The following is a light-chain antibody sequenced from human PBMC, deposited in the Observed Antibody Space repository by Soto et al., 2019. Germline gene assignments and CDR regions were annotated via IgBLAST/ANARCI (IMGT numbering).Light chain of an antibody. Sequence: QSVLTQPPSVSGAPGQRVTFSCSESNSNIGAGSDVHWYQHLSGTAPKLLISNNNNRPSGVPERFSASKSGSSASLAITGLQAEDEADYDCLSYDSSLGHWVFGGGTQLTVL. CDR1: NSNIGAGSD. CDR3: LSYDSSLGHWV. J-gene: IGLJ3*02. V-gene: IGLV1-40*01. CDR2: NNN.